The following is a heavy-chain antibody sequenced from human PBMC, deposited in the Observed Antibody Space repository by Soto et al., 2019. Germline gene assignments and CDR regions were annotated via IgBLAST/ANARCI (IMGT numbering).Heavy chain of an antibody. J-gene: IGHJ6*03. CDR3: ARVLRGYYYMDV. CDR1: GFTFTNYW. V-gene: IGHV3-74*01. CDR2: VNPHGSIT. Sequence: EVQLVESGGGLVQPGESLRLSCVASGFTFTNYWMHWDLQAPGNGLLWVSRVNPHGSITTHGDSLKGRFTISRDNAKNTLNLQMSSLRAEDTAVYYCARVLRGYYYMDVWGKGTTVTVSS.